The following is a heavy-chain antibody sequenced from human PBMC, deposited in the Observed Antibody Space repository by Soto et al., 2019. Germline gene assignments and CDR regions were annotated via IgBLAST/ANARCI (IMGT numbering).Heavy chain of an antibody. Sequence: EVQLLESGGGLVQPGGSLRLSCAASGFTFSSYAMSWVRQAPGKGLEWVSAISGSGGSTYYADSVKGRFTISRDNSKNTLYLQMNSLRAEDTAVYYCAISGAPYYDFWSGYYDGYWGQGTLVTVSS. J-gene: IGHJ4*02. V-gene: IGHV3-23*01. CDR1: GFTFSSYA. D-gene: IGHD3-3*01. CDR3: AISGAPYYDFWSGYYDGY. CDR2: ISGSGGST.